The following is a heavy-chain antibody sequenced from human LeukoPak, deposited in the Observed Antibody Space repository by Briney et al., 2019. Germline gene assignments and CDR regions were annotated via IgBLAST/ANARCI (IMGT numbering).Heavy chain of an antibody. CDR1: GFTFSSYW. CDR3: ARDRPGGFDP. D-gene: IGHD3-16*01. CDR2: INTDGSST. Sequence: GGSLRLSCAASGFTFSSYWMHWIRQLPGNGLVWVSRINTDGSSTSYADSVKGRFTISRDNAKNTLYLQMNSLRAEDTAVYYCARDRPGGFDPWGQGTLVTVSS. V-gene: IGHV3-74*01. J-gene: IGHJ5*02.